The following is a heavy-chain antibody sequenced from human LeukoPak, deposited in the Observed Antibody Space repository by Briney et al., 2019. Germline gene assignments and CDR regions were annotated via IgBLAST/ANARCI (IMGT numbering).Heavy chain of an antibody. D-gene: IGHD5-18*01. CDR2: IYYSGST. V-gene: IGHV4-59*01. J-gene: IGHJ6*03. CDR1: GGSISSYY. Sequence: SETLSLTCTVSGGSISSYYWSWIRQPPGKGLEWLGYIYYSGSTNYNPSLKSRVTISVDTSKNQFSLKLSSVTAADTAVYYCARHGRYSYGYGAWYYYYYMDVWGKGTTVTVSS. CDR3: ARHGRYSYGYGAWYYYYYMDV.